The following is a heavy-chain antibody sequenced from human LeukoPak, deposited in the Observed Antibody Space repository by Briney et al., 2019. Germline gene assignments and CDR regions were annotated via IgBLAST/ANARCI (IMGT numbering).Heavy chain of an antibody. D-gene: IGHD4-11*01. V-gene: IGHV1-69*13. Sequence: SVKVSCKASGGTFSSYAISWVRQAPGQGLEWMGGIIPIFGTANYAQKFQGRVTITADESTSTAYMELSSLRSEDTAVYYCARGDYSNFVWFDPWGQGTLVTVSS. J-gene: IGHJ5*02. CDR1: GGTFSSYA. CDR2: IIPIFGTA. CDR3: ARGDYSNFVWFDP.